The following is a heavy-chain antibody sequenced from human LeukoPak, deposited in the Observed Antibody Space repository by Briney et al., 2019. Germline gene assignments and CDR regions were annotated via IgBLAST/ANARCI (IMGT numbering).Heavy chain of an antibody. CDR1: GFTFDDYA. J-gene: IGHJ4*02. V-gene: IGHV3-9*01. Sequence: GGSLRLSCAASGFTFDDYAMHWVRQAPGKGLEWVSGISWNSGSISYADSVKGRFTISRDNAKNSLYLQMNSLRAEDTALYYCAKDSTVVNHYYFDYWGQGTLVTVSS. CDR2: ISWNSGSI. CDR3: AKDSTVVNHYYFDY. D-gene: IGHD2-21*01.